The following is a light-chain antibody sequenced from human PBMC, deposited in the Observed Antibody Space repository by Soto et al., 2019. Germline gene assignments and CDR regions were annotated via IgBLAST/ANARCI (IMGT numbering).Light chain of an antibody. CDR1: NIGDTG. CDR2: ADS. J-gene: IGLJ3*02. CDR3: QVWAMSSDHRV. Sequence: SYELTQPPSVSVAPGQTARIPCGGYNIGDTGVHWYQQRPGQAPVLVVYADSDRPSWIPERFSGANSGNTATLTISSVEVGDEADYYCQVWAMSSDHRVFGGGTKLTVL. V-gene: IGLV3-21*02.